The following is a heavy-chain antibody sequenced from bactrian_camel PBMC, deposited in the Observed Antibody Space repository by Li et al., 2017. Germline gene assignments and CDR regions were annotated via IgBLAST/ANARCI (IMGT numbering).Heavy chain of an antibody. CDR2: INSGDGNT. V-gene: IGHV3S40*01. D-gene: IGHD7*01. CDR1: GFMFSTGG. CDR3: ASQVDISDVGDWYC. J-gene: IGHJ4*01. Sequence: VQLVESGGGLVQPGGSLRLSCAASGFMFSTGGMSWVRQAAGKGLEGVATINSGDGNTYYADSVKGRFTISQDYAKNEMYLQMTSLKPEDTAVYYCASQVDISDVGDWYCWGEGTQVTVS.